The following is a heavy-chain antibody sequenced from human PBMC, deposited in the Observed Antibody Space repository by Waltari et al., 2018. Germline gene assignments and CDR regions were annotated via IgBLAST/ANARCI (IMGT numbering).Heavy chain of an antibody. J-gene: IGHJ4*02. V-gene: IGHV1-2*02. D-gene: IGHD6-6*01. CDR1: GYTFTGYY. CDR3: ARDGRRGKYSSSWDY. CDR2: INPNSGGT. Sequence: QVQLVQSGAEVKKPGASVKVSCKASGYTFTGYYMHWVRQAPGQGLEWMGWINPNSGGTNYAKKFQGRVTMTRDTSISTAYMELSRLRSDDTAVYYCARDGRRGKYSSSWDYWGQGTLVTVSS.